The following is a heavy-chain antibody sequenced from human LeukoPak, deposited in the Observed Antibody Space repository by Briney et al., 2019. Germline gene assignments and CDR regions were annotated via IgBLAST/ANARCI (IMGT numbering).Heavy chain of an antibody. CDR2: IKQDGSEK. CDR3: ARSPVEMATITFDY. V-gene: IGHV3-7*01. D-gene: IGHD5-24*01. CDR1: GFTFSSYW. Sequence: GGSLRLSCAASGFTFSSYWMSWVRQAPGKGLEWVDNIKQDGSEKYYVDSVKGRFTISRDNAKNSLYLQMNSLRAEDTAVYYCARSPVEMATITFDYWGQGTLVTVSS. J-gene: IGHJ4*02.